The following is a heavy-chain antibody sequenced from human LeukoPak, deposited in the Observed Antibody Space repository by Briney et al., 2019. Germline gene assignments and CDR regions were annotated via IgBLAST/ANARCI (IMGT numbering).Heavy chain of an antibody. CDR2: IWYDGSNK. Sequence: PGGSLRLSCAASGFTFSSYGMHWVRQAPGKGLEWVAVIWYDGSNKYYTDSVKGRFTISRDNSKNTPYLQMNSLRAEDTAVYYCAKGPYYDSSGYYDYWGQGTLVTVSS. J-gene: IGHJ4*02. V-gene: IGHV3-33*06. D-gene: IGHD3-22*01. CDR1: GFTFSSYG. CDR3: AKGPYYDSSGYYDY.